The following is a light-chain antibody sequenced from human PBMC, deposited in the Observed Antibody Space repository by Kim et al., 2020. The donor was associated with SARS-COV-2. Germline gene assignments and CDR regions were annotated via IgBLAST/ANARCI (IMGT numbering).Light chain of an antibody. CDR1: QTVYKGY. Sequence: IVLTQSPATLSLSPGERATLSCRASQTVYKGYLAWYQQRPGQTPRLLLYQTSNRATGIPDRFSGSGSGTDFTLTISRLEPEDFAVYYCQQYGSLPPYTCGKETKLEI. V-gene: IGKV3-20*01. J-gene: IGKJ2*01. CDR2: QTS. CDR3: QQYGSLPPYT.